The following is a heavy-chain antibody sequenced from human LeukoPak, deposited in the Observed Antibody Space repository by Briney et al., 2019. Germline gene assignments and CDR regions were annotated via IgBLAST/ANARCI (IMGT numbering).Heavy chain of an antibody. D-gene: IGHD6-19*01. CDR2: IYPGDSDI. CDR3: AGAGYTSGWHYYFDY. Sequence: GESLKISCKGSGYSFTTYWIGWVRQMPGKGLEWMGIIYPGDSDIRYSPSFQGQVTISADKSISTAYLQWSSLKASDTAMYYCAGAGYTSGWHYYFDYWGQGTLVTVSS. J-gene: IGHJ4*02. V-gene: IGHV5-51*01. CDR1: GYSFTTYW.